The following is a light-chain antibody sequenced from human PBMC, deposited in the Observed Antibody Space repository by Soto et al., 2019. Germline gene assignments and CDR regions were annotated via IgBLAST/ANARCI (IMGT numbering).Light chain of an antibody. CDR1: QSVSSY. CDR3: QQRSSWWT. J-gene: IGKJ1*01. CDR2: DAS. Sequence: EIVMTQSPATLSVSPGERATLSCRASQSVSSYLAWYQQKPGQAPRLLMYDASTRATDIPARFSGSGSGTDFTLTINSLAPEDFAVYYCQQRSSWWTFGQGTKVDIK. V-gene: IGKV3-11*01.